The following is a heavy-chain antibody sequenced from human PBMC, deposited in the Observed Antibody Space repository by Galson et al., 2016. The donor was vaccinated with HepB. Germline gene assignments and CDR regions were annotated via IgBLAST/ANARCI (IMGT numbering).Heavy chain of an antibody. V-gene: IGHV4-34*01. CDR3: ATEGFSSSPGGRY. CDR2: INHSGST. CDR1: GGSFSGYY. D-gene: IGHD6-6*01. Sequence: ETLSLTCAVYGGSFSGYYWSWIRQPPGKGLEWIGEINHSGSTNYNPSLKSRVTISVDTSKNQFSLKLSSVTAADTAVYYCATEGFSSSPGGRYWGQGTLVTVSS. J-gene: IGHJ4*02.